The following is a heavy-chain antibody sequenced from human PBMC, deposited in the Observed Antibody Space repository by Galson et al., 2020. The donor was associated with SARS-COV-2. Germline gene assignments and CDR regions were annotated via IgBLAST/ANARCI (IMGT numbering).Heavy chain of an antibody. CDR2: INPSADIT. Sequence: ASVKVSCKASGYTFTSYHLHWIRQAPGQGLEWMGIINPSADITTYAQNFQGRVTVTRDTSTRTVYMELSSLRSEDTAMYYCAREVGDPVTTTFDYWGQGTLVTVSS. J-gene: IGHJ4*02. D-gene: IGHD4-17*01. CDR3: AREVGDPVTTTFDY. CDR1: GYTFTSYH. V-gene: IGHV1-46*01.